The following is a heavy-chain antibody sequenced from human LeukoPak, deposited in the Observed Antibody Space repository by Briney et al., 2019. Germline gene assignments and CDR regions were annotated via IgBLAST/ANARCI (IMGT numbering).Heavy chain of an antibody. CDR1: GYTFTGYY. CDR2: INPNSGGT. J-gene: IGHJ5*02. V-gene: IGHV1-2*02. Sequence: GASVKVSCKASGYTFTGYYMHWVRQAPGQGLEWTGWINPNSGGTNYAQKFQGRVTMTRDTSISTAYMELSRLRSDDTAVYYCARDSITIFGVVTPTYWFDPWGQGTLVTVSS. D-gene: IGHD3-3*01. CDR3: ARDSITIFGVVTPTYWFDP.